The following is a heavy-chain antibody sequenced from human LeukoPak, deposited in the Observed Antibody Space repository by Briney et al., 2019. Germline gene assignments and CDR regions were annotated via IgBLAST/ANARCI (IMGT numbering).Heavy chain of an antibody. J-gene: IGHJ4*02. CDR3: ARGARDIVVVPAASGRLYYFDY. D-gene: IGHD2-2*01. Sequence: SETLSLTCAVYGGSFSGYYWSWIRRPPGKGLEWIGEINHSGSTNYNPSLKSRVTISVDTSKNQFSLKLSSVTAADTAVYYCARGARDIVVVPAASGRLYYFDYWGQGTLVTVSS. CDR2: INHSGST. V-gene: IGHV4-34*01. CDR1: GGSFSGYY.